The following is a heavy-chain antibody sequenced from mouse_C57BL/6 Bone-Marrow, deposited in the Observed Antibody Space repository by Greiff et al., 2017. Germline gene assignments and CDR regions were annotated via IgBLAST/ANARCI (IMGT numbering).Heavy chain of an antibody. J-gene: IGHJ3*01. CDR3: TTCYGNYAGFAY. D-gene: IGHD2-1*01. CDR1: GFTIKDYY. V-gene: IGHV14-1*01. Sequence: VQLQQSGAELVRPGASVKLSCTASGFTIKDYYMHWVKQRPEQGLEWIGRIDPEDGDTEYAPQFQGKATMTADTSSNTAYLQLSSLTSEDTAVYYCTTCYGNYAGFAYWGQGTLVTVSA. CDR2: IDPEDGDT.